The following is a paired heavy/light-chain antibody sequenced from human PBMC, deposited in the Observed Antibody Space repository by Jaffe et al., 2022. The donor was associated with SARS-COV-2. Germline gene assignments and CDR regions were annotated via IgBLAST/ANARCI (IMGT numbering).Heavy chain of an antibody. J-gene: IGHJ4*02. Sequence: EVQLLESGGGLVQPGGSLRLSCAASGFTFSRYAMYWVRQAPGKGPEWVSGISGSSGSTYYADSVKGRFSISRDSSKNTLYLEMNSLRVEDTAVYYCAKGTLVIPAAGGYFDYWGQGTLVTVSS. CDR2: ISGSSGST. D-gene: IGHD2-2*01. CDR1: GFTFSRYA. CDR3: AKGTLVIPAAGGYFDY. V-gene: IGHV3-23*01.
Light chain of an antibody. CDR2: DAS. Sequence: DIQMTQSPSSLSASVGDRVTITCQASQDINKYLSWYQQKPGKAPKLLICDASNLETGVPSRFSGSGSGTDFTFTISSLQPEDIATYYCQQYDNLPYTFGQGTKLEIK. J-gene: IGKJ2*01. V-gene: IGKV1-33*01. CDR3: QQYDNLPYT. CDR1: QDINKY.